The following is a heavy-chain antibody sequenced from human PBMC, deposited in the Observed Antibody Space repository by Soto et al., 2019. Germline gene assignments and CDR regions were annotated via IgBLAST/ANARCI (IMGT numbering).Heavy chain of an antibody. J-gene: IGHJ4*02. CDR2: IYYSGST. Sequence: SETLSLTCTVSGGSISSYYWSWIRQPPGKGLEWIGYIYYSGSTNYNPSLKSRVTISVDTSKNQFSLKLSSVTAADTAVYYCARSTYYAGFDYWDQGTLVTVSS. CDR3: ARSTYYAGFDY. CDR1: GGSISSYY. V-gene: IGHV4-59*01. D-gene: IGHD2-2*01.